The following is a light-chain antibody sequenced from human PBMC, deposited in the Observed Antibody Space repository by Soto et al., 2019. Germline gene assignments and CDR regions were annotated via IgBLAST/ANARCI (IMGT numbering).Light chain of an antibody. CDR2: GAS. CDR1: QSVSSSY. J-gene: IGKJ3*01. Sequence: IVLTQSPGTLSLSPGERATLSCRASQSVSSSYLAWYQQKPGQAPRLLTYGASSRATGIPDRFSGSGSGTDFTLTISRLEPEDLAVYYCQQYGSCPIFGPGTKVDIK. CDR3: QQYGSCPI. V-gene: IGKV3-20*01.